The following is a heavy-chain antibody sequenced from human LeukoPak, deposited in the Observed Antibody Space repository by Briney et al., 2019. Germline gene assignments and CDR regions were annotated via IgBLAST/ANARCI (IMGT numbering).Heavy chain of an antibody. CDR1: GFTFSSYA. CDR2: ISGSGGST. J-gene: IGHJ5*02. Sequence: QSGGSLRLSCAASGFTFSSYALSWVRQAPGKGLDWVSAISGSGGSTYYADSVKVRFTISRDNSKNTLYLQMNSLRAEDTAVYYCANGVRGVINWFDPWGQGTLVTVSS. V-gene: IGHV3-23*01. D-gene: IGHD3-10*01. CDR3: ANGVRGVINWFDP.